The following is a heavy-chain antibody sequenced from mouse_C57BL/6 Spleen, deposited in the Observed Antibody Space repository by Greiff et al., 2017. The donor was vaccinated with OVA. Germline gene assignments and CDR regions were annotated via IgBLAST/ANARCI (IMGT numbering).Heavy chain of an antibody. D-gene: IGHD4-1*01. V-gene: IGHV5-4*03. CDR3: TGGYAMDY. CDR2: ISDGGSYT. J-gene: IGHJ4*01. CDR1: GFTFSSYA. Sequence: EVKLMESGGGLVKPGGSLKLSCAASGFTFSSYAMSWVRQTPEKRLEWVATISDGGSYTYYPDNVKGRFTISRDNAKNNLYLQMSHLKSEDTAMYYCTGGYAMDYWGQGTSVTVSS.